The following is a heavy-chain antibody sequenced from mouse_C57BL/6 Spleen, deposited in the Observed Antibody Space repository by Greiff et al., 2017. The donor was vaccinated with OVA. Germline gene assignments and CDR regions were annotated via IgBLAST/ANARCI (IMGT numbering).Heavy chain of an antibody. CDR3: ARSLTTVVADFDY. V-gene: IGHV1-54*01. Sequence: VKLQESGAELVRPGTSVKVSCKASGYAFTNYLIEWVKQRPGQGLEWIGVINPGSGGTNYNEKFKGKATLTADKSSSTAYMQLSSLTSEDSAVYFCARSLTTVVADFDYWGQGTTLTVSS. CDR1: GYAFTNYL. D-gene: IGHD1-1*01. CDR2: INPGSGGT. J-gene: IGHJ2*01.